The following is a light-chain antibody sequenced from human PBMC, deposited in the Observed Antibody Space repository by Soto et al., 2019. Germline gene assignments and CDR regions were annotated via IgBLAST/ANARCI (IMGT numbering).Light chain of an antibody. CDR3: QRYNNWPLT. V-gene: IGKV3-15*01. CDR2: DTS. Sequence: MTQSPSSLSASVGDRVTITCRASQGISNYLAWYQHKPGQTPRLLIYDTSARATGVPARFSGSRSGPEFTLTINSLQSEDFAIYYCQRYNNWPLTFGGGTKVESK. CDR1: QGISNY. J-gene: IGKJ4*01.